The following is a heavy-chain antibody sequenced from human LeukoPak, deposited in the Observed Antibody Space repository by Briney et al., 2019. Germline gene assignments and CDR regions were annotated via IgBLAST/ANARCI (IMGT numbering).Heavy chain of an antibody. CDR3: AKAGSYYDSRFDY. J-gene: IGHJ4*02. CDR1: GFTFSSYG. D-gene: IGHD3-22*01. CDR2: ISYDVSNK. V-gene: IGHV3-30*18. Sequence: GGSLRLSCAASGFTFSSYGMHWVRQARGKGLEWVAVISYDVSNKYYADSVEGRFIISRDNSKNTLYLQMNSLRAEDTAVYYCAKAGSYYDSRFDYWGQGTLVTVSS.